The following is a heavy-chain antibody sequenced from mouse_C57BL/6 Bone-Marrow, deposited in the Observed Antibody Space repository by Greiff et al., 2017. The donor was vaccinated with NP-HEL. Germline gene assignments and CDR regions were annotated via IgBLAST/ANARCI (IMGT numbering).Heavy chain of an antibody. CDR1: GYTFTSYG. Sequence: VQRVESGAELARPGASVKLSCKASGYTFTSYGISWVKQRTGQGLEWIGEIYPRSGNTYYNEKFKGKATLTADKSSSTAYMELRSLTSEDSAVYFCARSTNWYFDVWGTGTTVTVSS. J-gene: IGHJ1*03. CDR2: IYPRSGNT. CDR3: ARSTNWYFDV. V-gene: IGHV1-81*01.